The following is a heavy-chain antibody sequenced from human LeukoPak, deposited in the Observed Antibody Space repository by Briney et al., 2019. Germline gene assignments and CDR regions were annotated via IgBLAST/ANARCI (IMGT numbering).Heavy chain of an antibody. V-gene: IGHV1-18*01. CDR2: ISAYNGNT. D-gene: IGHD3-3*02. Sequence: ASVKVSCKASGYTFTSYGISWVRQAPGQGLEWMGWISAYNGNTNYAQKLQGRVTMTTDTSTSTAYMELRSLRSDDTAAYYCARETNPIFGVVISRQHFDYWGQGTLVTVSS. CDR1: GYTFTSYG. CDR3: ARETNPIFGVVISRQHFDY. J-gene: IGHJ4*02.